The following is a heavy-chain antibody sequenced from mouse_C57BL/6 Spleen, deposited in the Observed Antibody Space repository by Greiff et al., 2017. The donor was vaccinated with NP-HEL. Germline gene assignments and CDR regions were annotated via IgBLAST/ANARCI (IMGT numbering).Heavy chain of an antibody. CDR2: IYPGSGST. Sequence: QVQLQQPGAELVKPGASVKMSCKASGYTFTSYWITWVKQRPGQGLEWIGDIYPGSGSTNYNEKFKSKATLTVDTSSSTAYMQLSSLTSEDSAVYYCARHYYYGSSYRAWFAYWGQGTLVTVSA. V-gene: IGHV1-55*01. J-gene: IGHJ3*01. D-gene: IGHD1-1*01. CDR1: GYTFTSYW. CDR3: ARHYYYGSSYRAWFAY.